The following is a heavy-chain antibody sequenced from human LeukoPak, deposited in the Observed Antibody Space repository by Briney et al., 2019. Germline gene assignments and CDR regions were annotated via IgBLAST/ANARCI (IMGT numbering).Heavy chain of an antibody. D-gene: IGHD4-17*01. CDR2: IYPGDSDT. Sequence: ESLKISCKASGYRFTSYWIGWVRQMPGKGLEWMGIIYPGDSDTRYSPSSQGQVTISADKSISTAYLQWSSLKASDTAMYYCARPEEHGDYVHDAFDIWGQGTMVSVSS. J-gene: IGHJ3*02. CDR1: GYRFTSYW. V-gene: IGHV5-51*01. CDR3: ARPEEHGDYVHDAFDI.